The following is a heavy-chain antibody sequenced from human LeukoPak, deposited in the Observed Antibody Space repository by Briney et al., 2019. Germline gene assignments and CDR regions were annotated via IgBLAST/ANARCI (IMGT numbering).Heavy chain of an antibody. D-gene: IGHD1-26*01. CDR3: AKEVGGAIGY. CDR1: GFTFSSYG. V-gene: IGHV3-30*18. J-gene: IGHJ4*02. Sequence: GGSLRLSCAASGFTFSSYGMHWVRQAPGKGLEWVAVISYDGSNKYYADSVKGRFTIFRDNSKNTLYLQMNSLRAEDTAVYYCAKEVGGAIGYWGQGTLVTVSS. CDR2: ISYDGSNK.